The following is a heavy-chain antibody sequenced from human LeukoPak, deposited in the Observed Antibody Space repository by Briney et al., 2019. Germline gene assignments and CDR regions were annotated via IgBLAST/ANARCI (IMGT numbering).Heavy chain of an antibody. D-gene: IGHD3-22*01. CDR1: GGSNSSSY. CDR2: IYYSGST. CDR3: ARYYSDSSGYSFDY. V-gene: IGHV4-59*01. Sequence: SETLSLTCTVSGGSNSSSYWSWIRQPPGKGLEWIGYIYYSGSTNYNPSLKSRVTISVDTSKNQFSLKLSSVTAADTAVYYCARYYSDSSGYSFDYWGQGTLVTVSS. J-gene: IGHJ4*02.